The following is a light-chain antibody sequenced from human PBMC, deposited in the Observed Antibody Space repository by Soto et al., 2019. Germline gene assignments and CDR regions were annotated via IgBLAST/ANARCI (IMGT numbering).Light chain of an antibody. V-gene: IGKV1-5*03. CDR1: QSISSW. Sequence: DIQMTQSPSTLSASVGDRVTITCRASQSISSWLAWYQQKPGKAPNLLFYMASSLESGVPSRFSGSGSGTEFTLTISHLQPDDSATYYYQPYNTYSTFGQGTKLEIK. CDR2: MAS. CDR3: QPYNTYST. J-gene: IGKJ2*01.